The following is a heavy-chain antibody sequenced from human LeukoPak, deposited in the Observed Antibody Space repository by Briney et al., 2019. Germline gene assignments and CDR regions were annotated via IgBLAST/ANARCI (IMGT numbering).Heavy chain of an antibody. D-gene: IGHD1-26*01. Sequence: PSETLSLTCAVYGGSFSGYYWSWIRQHPGKGQEWIGEINHSGSTNYNPSLKSRVTISVDTSKNQFSLKLSSVTAADTAVYYCARSGSYLLTLDWFDPWGQGTLVTVSS. CDR3: ARSGSYLLTLDWFDP. CDR2: INHSGST. J-gene: IGHJ5*02. CDR1: GGSFSGYY. V-gene: IGHV4-34*01.